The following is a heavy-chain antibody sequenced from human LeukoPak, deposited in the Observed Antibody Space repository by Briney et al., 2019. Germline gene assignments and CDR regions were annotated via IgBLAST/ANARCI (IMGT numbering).Heavy chain of an antibody. CDR1: GGSLSTHY. Sequence: PSETLSLTCTISGGSLSTHYWSWIRQPPGKGPEWIGHIYYSGSTNYNPSLKSRVTISEDASKNQFSLRLSSVTAADTAVYYCAREPSGGYFFVDWGQGTLVTVSS. CDR2: IYYSGST. D-gene: IGHD3-22*01. J-gene: IGHJ4*02. V-gene: IGHV4-59*11. CDR3: AREPSGGYFFVD.